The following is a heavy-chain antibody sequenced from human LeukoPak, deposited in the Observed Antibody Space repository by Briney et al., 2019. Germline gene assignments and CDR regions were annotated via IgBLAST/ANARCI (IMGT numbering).Heavy chain of an antibody. CDR3: ARWRGSTSERSDY. D-gene: IGHD2-2*01. Sequence: GGSLRLSCTASGFTFSDYWMTWVRQAPGKGLEWVANIKQDGSAKYYVDSVKGRFTISRDSAKNSLYLQMDSLRVEDTATYYCARWRGSTSERSDYWGQGTLVTVSS. J-gene: IGHJ4*02. CDR1: GFTFSDYW. V-gene: IGHV3-7*01. CDR2: IKQDGSAK.